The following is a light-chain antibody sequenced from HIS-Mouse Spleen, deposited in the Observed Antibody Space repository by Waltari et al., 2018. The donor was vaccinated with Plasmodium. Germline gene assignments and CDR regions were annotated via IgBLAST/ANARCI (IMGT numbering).Light chain of an antibody. J-gene: IGKJ1*01. Sequence: DIQMTQSPSTLSASVGHRVTITCRASQSLSSWLAWYQPKPGKAPKLLIYKASSLESGVPSRFSGSGSGTEFTLTISSLQPDDFATYYCQQYNSYSWTFGQGTKVEIK. CDR2: KAS. CDR3: QQYNSYSWT. CDR1: QSLSSW. V-gene: IGKV1-5*03.